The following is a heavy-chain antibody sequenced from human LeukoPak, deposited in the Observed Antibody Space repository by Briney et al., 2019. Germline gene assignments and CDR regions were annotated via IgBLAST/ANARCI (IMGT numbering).Heavy chain of an antibody. CDR3: ATQGGYCSGTSCYTVN. CDR1: GFTFSSYW. J-gene: IGHJ4*02. Sequence: GGSLRLSCAASGFTFSSYWVSWVRQSPGKGLEWVANIRQDGSEIYYVDSVKGRFTVSRDNAQNSLYLQMNCLRAEDTAVYYCATQGGYCSGTSCYTVNWGQGTLVTVSS. V-gene: IGHV3-7*01. CDR2: IRQDGSEI. D-gene: IGHD2-15*01.